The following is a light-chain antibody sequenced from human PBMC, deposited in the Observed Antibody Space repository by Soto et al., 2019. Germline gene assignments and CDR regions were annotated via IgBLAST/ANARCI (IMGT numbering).Light chain of an antibody. V-gene: IGKV3-20*01. CDR1: QSVSSNY. J-gene: IGKJ1*01. CDR2: GAS. CDR3: QQYGSSPRT. Sequence: EIVLTQSPGTLSLSPGEGATLSCWASQSVSSNYLAWYQQKPGQAPRLLIYGASSRATGIPDRFSGSGSGTDFTLTISRLEPDDFAVYYCQQYGSSPRTFGQGTKVDI.